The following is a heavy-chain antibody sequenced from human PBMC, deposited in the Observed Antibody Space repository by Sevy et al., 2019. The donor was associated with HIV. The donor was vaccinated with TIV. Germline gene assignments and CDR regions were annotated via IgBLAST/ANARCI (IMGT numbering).Heavy chain of an antibody. CDR1: GGTFSSYA. Sequence: ASVKVSCKASGGTFSSYAISWVRQAPGQGLEWMGGIIPIFGTANYAQKFQGRVTITADESTSTAYMELSSLRSEDTAVYYCARGPTEARRTTRYYYYYMDVWGKGTTVTVSS. CDR2: IIPIFGTA. J-gene: IGHJ6*03. CDR3: ARGPTEARRTTRYYYYYMDV. V-gene: IGHV1-69*13. D-gene: IGHD4-17*01.